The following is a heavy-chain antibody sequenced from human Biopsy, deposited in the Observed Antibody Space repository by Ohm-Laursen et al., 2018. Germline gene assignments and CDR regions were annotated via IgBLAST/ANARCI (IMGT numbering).Heavy chain of an antibody. Sequence: GASVKVSCKASGFTFSSSAVQWVRQARGQRLEWIGWNVVGSGHTNYAQKFQERVTITRDMSTSTAYMELTSLRSEDTAVYYCAATSTLYYYYYAMDVWDQGTTITVSS. CDR2: NVVGSGHT. J-gene: IGHJ6*02. V-gene: IGHV1-58*01. CDR1: GFTFSSSA. CDR3: AATSTLYYYYYAMDV.